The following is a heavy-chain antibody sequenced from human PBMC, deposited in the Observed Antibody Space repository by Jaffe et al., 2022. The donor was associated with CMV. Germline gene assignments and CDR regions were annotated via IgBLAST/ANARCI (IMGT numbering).Heavy chain of an antibody. Sequence: QLQLQESGPGLVKPSETLSLTCTVSGGSISSSSYYWGWIRQPPGKGLEWIGSVYYSGSTYYNPSLKSRVTISVDTSQNQFSLKLSSVTAADTAVFYCARRAVAAPRGWFDPWGQGTLVSVSP. J-gene: IGHJ5*02. CDR2: VYYSGST. CDR1: GGSISSSSYY. V-gene: IGHV4-39*01. CDR3: ARRAVAAPRGWFDP. D-gene: IGHD6-19*01.